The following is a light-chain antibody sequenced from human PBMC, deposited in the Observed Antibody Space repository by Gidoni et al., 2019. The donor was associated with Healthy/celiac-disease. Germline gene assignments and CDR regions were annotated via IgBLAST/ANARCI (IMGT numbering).Light chain of an antibody. Sequence: DIQMTQSHSTLSASVGDRVTILCLASQSISSWFAWYQQKPGKAPKLLIYKASSLESGVPSRFSGSGSGTEFTLTISSLQPDDFATYYCQQYNSYSRTFGQGTKVEIK. CDR3: QQYNSYSRT. V-gene: IGKV1-5*03. CDR2: KAS. J-gene: IGKJ1*01. CDR1: QSISSW.